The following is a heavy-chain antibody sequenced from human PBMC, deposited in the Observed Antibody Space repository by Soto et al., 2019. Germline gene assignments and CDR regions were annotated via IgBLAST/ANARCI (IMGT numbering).Heavy chain of an antibody. CDR1: GFTFSSYA. D-gene: IGHD2-15*01. V-gene: IGHV3-23*01. CDR3: AKKGRNYYYYYMEV. J-gene: IGHJ6*03. CDR2: ISGSGGST. Sequence: HPGGSLRLSCAASGFTFSSYAMSWVRQAPGKGLEWVSAISGSGGSTYYADSVKGRFTISRDNSKNTLYLQMNSLRAEDTAVYYCAKKGRNYYYYYMEVWGKGTTVTVSS.